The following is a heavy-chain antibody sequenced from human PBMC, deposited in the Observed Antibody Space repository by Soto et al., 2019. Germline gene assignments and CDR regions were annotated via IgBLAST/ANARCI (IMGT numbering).Heavy chain of an antibody. V-gene: IGHV4-31*03. D-gene: IGHD1-26*01. Sequence: QVQLQESGPGLVKPSQTLSLTCTVSGASISSGGYYLSWIRQHPGKGLEWIGYIYYTGSTYYNPSLKRRVTVSLDTSKNQCSLKLSSVTAADTVVYYCARTVVGSTDAFDIWGQGTMVTVSS. CDR1: GASISSGGYY. J-gene: IGHJ3*02. CDR2: IYYTGST. CDR3: ARTVVGSTDAFDI.